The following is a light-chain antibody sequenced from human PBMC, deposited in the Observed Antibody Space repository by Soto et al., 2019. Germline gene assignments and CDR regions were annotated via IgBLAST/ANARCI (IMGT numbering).Light chain of an antibody. V-gene: IGLV1-40*01. J-gene: IGLJ3*02. CDR3: QSFDSSLSAMV. Sequence: QSVLTQPPSVSGAPGQRVTISCTGTSSNTGAGYDVHWYQQLPGKAPKLLIYDNSNRPSGVPDRFSGSKSGNSASLAITGLRSEDEAHYFCQSFDSSLSAMVFGGGTKLTVL. CDR1: SSNTGAGYD. CDR2: DNS.